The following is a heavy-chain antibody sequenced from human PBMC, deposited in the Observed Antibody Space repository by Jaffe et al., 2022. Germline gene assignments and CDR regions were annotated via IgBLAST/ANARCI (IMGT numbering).Heavy chain of an antibody. CDR2: IKQDGSEK. CDR3: ARDHWAYYDSSGYYYYYYYMDV. D-gene: IGHD3-22*01. CDR1: GFTFSSYW. Sequence: EVQLVESGGGLVQPGGSLRLSCAASGFTFSSYWMSWVRQAPGKGLEWVANIKQDGSEKYYVDSVKGRFTISRDNAKNSLYLQMNSLRAEDTAVYYCARDHWAYYDSSGYYYYYYYMDVWGKGTTVTVSS. J-gene: IGHJ6*03. V-gene: IGHV3-7*05.